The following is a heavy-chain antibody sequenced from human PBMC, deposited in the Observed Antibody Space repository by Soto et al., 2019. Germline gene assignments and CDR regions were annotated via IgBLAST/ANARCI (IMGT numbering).Heavy chain of an antibody. Sequence: PGWSVTLSFAPSGFTFSSYVMSWARWAAGKGLEWVSVISGSGGSTYYADSVKGRFTISRDNSKNTLYLQMNSLRAEDTAVYYCAKDAAVTTSYMDAWGKGATVTVSS. V-gene: IGHV3-23*01. CDR1: GFTFSSYV. CDR2: ISGSGGST. J-gene: IGHJ6*03. CDR3: AKDAAVTTSYMDA. D-gene: IGHD4-17*01.